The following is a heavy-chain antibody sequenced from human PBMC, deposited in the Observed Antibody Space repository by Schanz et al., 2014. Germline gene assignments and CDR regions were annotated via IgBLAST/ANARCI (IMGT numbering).Heavy chain of an antibody. Sequence: GQLLESGGGLVQPGTSLILSCSVSGFSLNTYGIHWFRQPAGKGLEWVAVIWNNGVTKYYPDSVKGRFTVSRDSGQNSLYLQMNSLRAGDTAVYYCARGTDWNLHDWGQGALVTVSS. CDR3: ARGTDWNLHD. CDR2: IWNNGVTK. CDR1: GFSLNTYG. V-gene: IGHV3-33*01. J-gene: IGHJ4*02. D-gene: IGHD1-1*01.